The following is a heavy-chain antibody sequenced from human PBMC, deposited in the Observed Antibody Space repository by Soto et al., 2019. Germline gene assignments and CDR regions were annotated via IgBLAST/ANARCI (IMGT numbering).Heavy chain of an antibody. Sequence: ASVKVSCKASGYTFTSYAMHWVRQAPGQRLEWMGWISAYNGNTNYAQKLQGRVTMTTDTSTSTAYMELRSLRSDDTAVYYCARYIVVVPAAALHYYYYGMDVWGQGTTVTVSS. V-gene: IGHV1-18*01. CDR3: ARYIVVVPAAALHYYYYGMDV. D-gene: IGHD2-2*01. J-gene: IGHJ6*02. CDR1: GYTFTSYA. CDR2: ISAYNGNT.